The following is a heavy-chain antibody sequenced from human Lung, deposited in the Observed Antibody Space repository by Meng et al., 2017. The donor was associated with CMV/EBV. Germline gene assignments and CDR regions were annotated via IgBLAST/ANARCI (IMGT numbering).Heavy chain of an antibody. Sequence: GSXRLSCAVYGGSFSGYYWSWIRQPPGKGLEWIGEINHSGSTNYNPSLKSRVTISVDTSKNQFSLKLSSVTAADTAVYYCARYDFWSGYVYWCQGTLVTVSS. V-gene: IGHV4-34*01. CDR1: GGSFSGYY. D-gene: IGHD3-3*01. CDR2: INHSGST. CDR3: ARYDFWSGYVY. J-gene: IGHJ4*02.